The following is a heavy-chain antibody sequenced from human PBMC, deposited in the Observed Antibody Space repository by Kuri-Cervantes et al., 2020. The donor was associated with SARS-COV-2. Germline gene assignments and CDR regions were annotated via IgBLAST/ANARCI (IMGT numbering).Heavy chain of an antibody. Sequence: GESLKISCAASGFTFSSYWMSWVRQAPGKGLEWVANIKQGGSEKYYVDSVKGRFTISRDNAKNSLYLQMNSLRAEDTAVYYCARGGGRYSYYFYWGQGTLVTVSS. CDR1: GFTFSSYW. J-gene: IGHJ4*02. CDR2: IKQGGSEK. V-gene: IGHV3-7*01. D-gene: IGHD5-18*01. CDR3: ARGGGRYSYYFY.